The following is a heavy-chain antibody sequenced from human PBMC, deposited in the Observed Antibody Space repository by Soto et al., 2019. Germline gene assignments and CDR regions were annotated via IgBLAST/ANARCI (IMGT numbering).Heavy chain of an antibody. CDR2: ISAYNGNT. Sequence: ASVKVSCKASGYTFTSYGISWVRQAPGQGLEWMGWISAYNGNTNYAQKLQVRVTMTTDTSTSTAYMELRSLRSDDTAVYYCARDVDTAMVYWSPLPYYYYYYGMDVWGQGTTVTVSS. D-gene: IGHD5-18*01. CDR1: GYTFTSYG. J-gene: IGHJ6*02. V-gene: IGHV1-18*01. CDR3: ARDVDTAMVYWSPLPYYYYYYGMDV.